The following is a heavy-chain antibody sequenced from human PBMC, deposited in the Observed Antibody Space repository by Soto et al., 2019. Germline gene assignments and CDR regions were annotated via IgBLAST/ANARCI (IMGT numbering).Heavy chain of an antibody. CDR1: GFTFTSSA. CDR3: AAGHCTNGVCYTWYYYGMDV. V-gene: IGHV1-58*01. CDR2: IVVGSGNT. Sequence: QMQLVQSGPEVKKPGTSVKVSCKASGFTFTSSAVQWVRQARGQRLEWIGWIVVGSGNTNYAQKFQERVTITRDMSTSTAYMELSSLRSEDTAVYYCAAGHCTNGVCYTWYYYGMDVWGQGTTVTVSS. J-gene: IGHJ6*02. D-gene: IGHD2-8*01.